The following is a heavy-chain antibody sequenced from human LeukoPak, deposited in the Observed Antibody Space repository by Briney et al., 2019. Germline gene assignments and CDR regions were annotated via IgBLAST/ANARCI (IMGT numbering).Heavy chain of an antibody. CDR2: INPSGGST. V-gene: IGHV1-46*01. J-gene: IGHJ3*02. CDR3: ARASNSYVSSATEEDAFDI. D-gene: IGHD3-22*01. Sequence: ASVKVSCKASGYTFTSYYIHWVRQAPGQGLEWMGIINPSGGSTSYAQKFQGRVTMTRDTSTSTVYMELSSLRSEDTAVYYCARASNSYVSSATEEDAFDIWGQGTMVTVSS. CDR1: GYTFTSYY.